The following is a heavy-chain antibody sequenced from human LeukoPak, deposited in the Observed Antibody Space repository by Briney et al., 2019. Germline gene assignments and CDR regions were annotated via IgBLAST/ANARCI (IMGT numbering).Heavy chain of an antibody. CDR3: ASPYSSSWYGTDY. CDR2: IYYSGST. Sequence: PSETLSLTXTVSGGSIGSSSYYWGWISQPPGKGLEWIGSIYYSGSTYYNPSLKSRVTISVDTSKNQFSLKLSSVTAADTAVYYCASPYSSSWYGTDYWGQGTLVTVSS. CDR1: GGSIGSSSYY. V-gene: IGHV4-39*01. D-gene: IGHD6-13*01. J-gene: IGHJ4*02.